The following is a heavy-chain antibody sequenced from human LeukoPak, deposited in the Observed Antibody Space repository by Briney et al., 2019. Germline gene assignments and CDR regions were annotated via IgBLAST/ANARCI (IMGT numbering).Heavy chain of an antibody. J-gene: IGHJ4*02. CDR1: GFPFSSYW. Sequence: GSLRLSCAASGFPFSSYWMSWVRQAPGKGLEWVANIRHDGSETYYVDSLRGRFTISRDNAKNLVYLQMSSLRAEDTAIYYCARDETYDYESNGYLDFWGQGTVGTVSS. CDR3: ARDETYDYESNGYLDF. CDR2: IRHDGSET. D-gene: IGHD3-22*01. V-gene: IGHV3-7*01.